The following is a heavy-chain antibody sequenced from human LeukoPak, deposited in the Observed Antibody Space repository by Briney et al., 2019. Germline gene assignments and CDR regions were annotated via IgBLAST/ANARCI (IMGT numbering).Heavy chain of an antibody. V-gene: IGHV4-34*01. D-gene: IGHD3-3*01. CDR3: ARLRKTSDY. J-gene: IGHJ4*02. CDR2: INHSGST. Sequence: GLEWIGEINHSGSTNYNPSLKSRVTISVDTSKNQFSLKLSSVTAADTAVYYCARLRKTSDYWGQGTLVTVSS.